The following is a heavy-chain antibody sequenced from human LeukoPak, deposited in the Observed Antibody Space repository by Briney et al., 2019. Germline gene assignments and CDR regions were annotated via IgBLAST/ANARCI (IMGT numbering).Heavy chain of an antibody. V-gene: IGHV1-2*02. CDR2: INPNSGGT. CDR1: GYTFTGYY. Sequence: GASVKVSCKASGYTFTGYYMHWVRQAPGQGLEWMGWINPNSGGTNSAQNFQGRVTMTRDTSIITAYMELSRLRSDDTAVYFCARGYYDSSDYEYFQHWGQGTLVTVSS. J-gene: IGHJ1*01. CDR3: ARGYYDSSDYEYFQH. D-gene: IGHD3-22*01.